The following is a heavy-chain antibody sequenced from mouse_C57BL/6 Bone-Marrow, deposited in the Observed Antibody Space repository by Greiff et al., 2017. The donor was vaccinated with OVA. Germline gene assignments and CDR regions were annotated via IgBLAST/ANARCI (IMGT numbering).Heavy chain of an antibody. Sequence: QVHVKQPGAELVRPGTSVKLSCKASGYTFTSYWMHWVKQRPGQGLEWIGVIDPSDSYTNYNQKFKGKATLTVDTSSSTAYMQLSSLTSEDSAVYYCARCTTVVATRDYFDYWGQGTTLTVSS. D-gene: IGHD1-1*01. J-gene: IGHJ2*01. CDR2: IDPSDSYT. V-gene: IGHV1-59*01. CDR1: GYTFTSYW. CDR3: ARCTTVVATRDYFDY.